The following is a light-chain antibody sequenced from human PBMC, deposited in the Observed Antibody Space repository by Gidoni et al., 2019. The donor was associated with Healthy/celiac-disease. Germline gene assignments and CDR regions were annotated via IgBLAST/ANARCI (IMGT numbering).Light chain of an antibody. CDR2: GNS. V-gene: IGLV1-40*01. Sequence: QSVLTQPPSLSEAPGQRVTISCTGSSSNIGAGYDVHWYHQLPGTAPNILIYGNSNRPSGVPDRFSGSKSGTSASLAITGLQAEDEADYYCQSYDSSLSGVVFGGGTKLTVL. CDR1: SSNIGAGYD. J-gene: IGLJ2*01. CDR3: QSYDSSLSGVV.